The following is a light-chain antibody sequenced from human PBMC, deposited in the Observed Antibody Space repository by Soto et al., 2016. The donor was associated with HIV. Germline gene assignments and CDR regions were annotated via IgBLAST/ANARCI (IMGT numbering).Light chain of an antibody. Sequence: DIQMTQSPSTLSASVGDRVTITCRANQTINTWLAWYQQKPGKAPRFLIYKASTLDSGVPSRFSGSASGTEFTLTISSLQPDDFATYYCQQYKSFWTFGQGTKVEVK. CDR1: QTINTW. V-gene: IGKV1-5*03. J-gene: IGKJ1*01. CDR3: QQYKSFWT. CDR2: KAS.